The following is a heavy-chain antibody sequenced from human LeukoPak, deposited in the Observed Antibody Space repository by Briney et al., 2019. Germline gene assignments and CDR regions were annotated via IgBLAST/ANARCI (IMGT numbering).Heavy chain of an antibody. CDR3: AKDGYGDYLYYFDY. Sequence: PGGSLRLSCAASGFTFTIYAMAWVRQAPGKGLECVSAIGGSGHNTYYADSVKGRFTISRDTSRNTLYLQMDSLRAEDTAVYYCAKDGYGDYLYYFDYWGQGTLVTVSS. CDR2: IGGSGHNT. V-gene: IGHV3-23*01. D-gene: IGHD4-17*01. J-gene: IGHJ4*02. CDR1: GFTFTIYA.